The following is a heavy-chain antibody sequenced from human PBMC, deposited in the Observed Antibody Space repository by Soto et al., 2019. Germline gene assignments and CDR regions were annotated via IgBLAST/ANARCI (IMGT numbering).Heavy chain of an antibody. V-gene: IGHV4-34*01. CDR1: GGSFSGYY. CDR2: INHSGST. J-gene: IGHJ6*02. Sequence: SETLSLTCAVYGGSFSGYYWSWIRQPPGKGLEWIGEINHSGSTNYNPSLKSRVTISVDTSKNQFSLKLSSVTAADTAVYYCARGPEVAYYYYYGMDVWGQGTTVTVS. CDR3: ARGPEVAYYYYYGMDV. D-gene: IGHD5-12*01.